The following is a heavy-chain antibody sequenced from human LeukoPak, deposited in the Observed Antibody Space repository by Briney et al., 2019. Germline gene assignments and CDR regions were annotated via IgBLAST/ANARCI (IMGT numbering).Heavy chain of an antibody. V-gene: IGHV1-2*02. CDR2: INPNSGGT. J-gene: IGHJ4*02. CDR1: GYTFTGYY. CDR3: ARASIFEYSSSYEFDY. Sequence: GASVKVSCKASGYTFTGYYMHWVRQAPGQGLEWMGWINPNSGGTNYAQKFQGRVTMTRDTSISTAYMELSRLRSDDTAVYYCARASIFEYSSSYEFDYWGQGNLVTVSS. D-gene: IGHD6-6*01.